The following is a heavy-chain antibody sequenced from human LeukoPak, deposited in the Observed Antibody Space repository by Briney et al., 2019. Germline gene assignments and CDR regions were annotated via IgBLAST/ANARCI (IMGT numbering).Heavy chain of an antibody. CDR1: GGSISSYY. D-gene: IGHD2-15*01. CDR3: ARESCSGGSCYPAY. Sequence: PSETLSLTCTVPGGSISSYYWSWIRQPAGKGLEWIGRIYNSGYTNYNPSLKSRVTMSIDTSKNQFSLKLSSVTAADTAVYYYARESCSGGSCYPAYWGQGTLVTVSS. CDR2: IYNSGYT. J-gene: IGHJ4*02. V-gene: IGHV4-4*07.